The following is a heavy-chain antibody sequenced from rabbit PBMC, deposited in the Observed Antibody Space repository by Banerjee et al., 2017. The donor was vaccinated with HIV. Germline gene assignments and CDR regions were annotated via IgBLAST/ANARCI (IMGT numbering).Heavy chain of an antibody. V-gene: IGHV1S40*01. CDR1: GIDFNKYYH. D-gene: IGHD4-1*01. Sequence: QSLEESGGDLVKPGASLTLTCTASGIDFNKYYHMCWVRQAPGKGLEWIACIYTGSSGRTYYANWAQGRFTVSKTSSTTVTLQMTSLTAADTATYLCARDLAGVIGWNFNLWGPGTLVTVS. J-gene: IGHJ4*01. CDR3: ARDLAGVIGWNFNL. CDR2: IYTGSSGRT.